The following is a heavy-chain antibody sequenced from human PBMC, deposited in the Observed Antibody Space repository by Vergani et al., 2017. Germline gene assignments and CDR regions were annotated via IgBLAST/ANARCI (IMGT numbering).Heavy chain of an antibody. V-gene: IGHV3-23*01. CDR1: GFTFSACP. CDR3: VRDRGLCAGGRCYTEAWDY. Sequence: EVQLLQSGGGVIQPGGSVRLSCAASGFTFSACPMTWVRQAPGKGLEWVSAISARYPSTYYADSVKGRFTISRDNSKNSLYLQMDSLRLEDTGVYHCVRDRGLCAGGRCYTEAWDYWGQGTPVTVSS. J-gene: IGHJ4*02. CDR2: ISARYPST. D-gene: IGHD2-2*02.